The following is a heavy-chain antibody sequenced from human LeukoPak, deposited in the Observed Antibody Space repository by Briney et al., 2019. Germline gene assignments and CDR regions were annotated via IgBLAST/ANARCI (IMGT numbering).Heavy chain of an antibody. Sequence: SEALSLTCAVYGGSFSGYYWSWIRQPAGKGLEWIGRIYTSGSTNYNPSLKSRVTMSVDTSKNQFSLKLSSVTAADTAVYYCARDRHYGDDALGFWGQGILVTVSS. CDR3: ARDRHYGDDALGF. CDR1: GGSFSGYY. J-gene: IGHJ4*01. CDR2: IYTSGST. D-gene: IGHD4-17*01. V-gene: IGHV4-4*07.